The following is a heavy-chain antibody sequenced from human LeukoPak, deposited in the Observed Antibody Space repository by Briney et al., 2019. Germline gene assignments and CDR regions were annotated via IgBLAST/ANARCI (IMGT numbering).Heavy chain of an antibody. V-gene: IGHV3-21*01. CDR3: ARDTPVRGAAFDI. J-gene: IGHJ3*02. Sequence: PGGSVRLSCAASGFTFSSYSMNWVRQAPGKGLEWVSSISSSSSYIYYADSVKGRFTISRDNAKNSLYLQMNSLRAEDTAVYYCARDTPVRGAAFDIWGQGTMVTVSS. D-gene: IGHD3-10*01. CDR1: GFTFSSYS. CDR2: ISSSSSYI.